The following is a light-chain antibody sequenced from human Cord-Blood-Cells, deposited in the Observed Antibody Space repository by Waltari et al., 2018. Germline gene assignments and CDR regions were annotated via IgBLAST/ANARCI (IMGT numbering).Light chain of an antibody. V-gene: IGKV1-39*01. J-gene: IGKJ3*01. CDR1: QSIRSY. CDR2: AAS. CDR3: QQSYSTPIT. Sequence: DIQLTQSPSSLSACVGARATITCRASQSIRSYLNWYQQKPGKAPKLLIYAASSLQSGVPSRFSGSGSGTDFTLTISSLQPEDFATYYCQQSYSTPITVGPGTKVGIK.